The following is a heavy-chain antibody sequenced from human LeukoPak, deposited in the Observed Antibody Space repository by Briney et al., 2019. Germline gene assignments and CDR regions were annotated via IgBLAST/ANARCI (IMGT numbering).Heavy chain of an antibody. Sequence: GGSLRLSCAASGFTFSRYWMSWVRGAPGRGRVGVANIKQDGSEKYYVDSVKGRFTISGDNAKNSLYLQMNSLRAEDTAVYYCAAELRSGYFVGAFDIWGQGTMLTVSS. CDR1: GFTFSRYW. J-gene: IGHJ3*02. CDR3: AAELRSGYFVGAFDI. D-gene: IGHD3-3*01. V-gene: IGHV3-7*01. CDR2: IKQDGSEK.